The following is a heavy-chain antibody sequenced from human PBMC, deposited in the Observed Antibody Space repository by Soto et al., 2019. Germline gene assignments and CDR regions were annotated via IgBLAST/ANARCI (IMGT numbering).Heavy chain of an antibody. V-gene: IGHV3-30*02. CDR1: ESIFSGYG. CDR2: IRYDGSNI. CDR3: ARDGVGGTVFFGYLEY. J-gene: IGHJ4*02. Sequence: GGSLRLSCVVSESIFSGYGMHWVRQAPGKGLEWVAIIRYDGSNIYYADSVRGRFAISRDNSKNTLYLQMDSLRAEDTAVYYCARDGVGGTVFFGYLEYWGQGALVTVSS. D-gene: IGHD1-26*01.